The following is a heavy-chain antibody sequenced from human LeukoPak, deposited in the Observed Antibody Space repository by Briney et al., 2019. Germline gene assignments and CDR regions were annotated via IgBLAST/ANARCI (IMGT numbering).Heavy chain of an antibody. Sequence: GGSLRLSCAASGFTFSSYGMSWVRQAPGKGLEWVSAISGSGGSTYYADSVKGRFTISRDNSKNTLYLQMNSLRAEDTAVYYCANHQAVDIVGLDYWGQGTLVTVSS. CDR2: ISGSGGST. D-gene: IGHD5-12*01. V-gene: IGHV3-23*01. CDR3: ANHQAVDIVGLDY. J-gene: IGHJ4*02. CDR1: GFTFSSYG.